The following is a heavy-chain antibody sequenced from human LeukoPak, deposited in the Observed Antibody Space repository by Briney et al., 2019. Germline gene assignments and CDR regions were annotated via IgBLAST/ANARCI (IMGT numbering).Heavy chain of an antibody. CDR3: ARVRYSSGSHFDY. CDR2: ISSSSSTI. CDR1: GFTFSNAW. D-gene: IGHD6-19*01. J-gene: IGHJ4*02. Sequence: PGGSLRLSCAASGFTFSNAWMSWVRQAPGKGLEWVSYISSSSSTIYYADSVKGRFTISRDNAKNSLYLQMNSLRAEDTAVYYCARVRYSSGSHFDYWGQGTLVTVSS. V-gene: IGHV3-48*01.